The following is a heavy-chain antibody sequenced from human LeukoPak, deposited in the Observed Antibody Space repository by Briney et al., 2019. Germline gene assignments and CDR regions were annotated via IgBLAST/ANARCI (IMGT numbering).Heavy chain of an antibody. CDR3: ARGYCSSTSCYFDY. CDR2: INWNGGST. D-gene: IGHD2-2*01. CDR1: GFTFDDYG. J-gene: IGHJ4*02. Sequence: GGSLRLSCAASGFTFDDYGMSWVRQAPGKGLEWVSGINWNGGSTGYADSVKGRFTISRDNAKNSLYLQMNSLRAEDTALYYCARGYCSSTSCYFDYWGQGTLVTVSS. V-gene: IGHV3-20*04.